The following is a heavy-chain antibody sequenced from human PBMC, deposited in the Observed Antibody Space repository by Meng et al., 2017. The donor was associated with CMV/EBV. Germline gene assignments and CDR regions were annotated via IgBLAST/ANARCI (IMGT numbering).Heavy chain of an antibody. D-gene: IGHD3-22*01. CDR2: IYYSGTT. CDR3: ARLSGSGTTSTGYHYAFDS. V-gene: IGHV4-30-4*08. Sequence: SVPGLVKPYQALSLNCRVSGGSISSGDSYWSWIRQPPEKGLEWIGYIYYSGTTSYHPSLESRVTISVDTSKNQFSLNLSSVTAADTAVYYCARLSGSGTTSTGYHYAFDSWGQGTLVTVSS. J-gene: IGHJ4*02. CDR1: GGSISSGDSY.